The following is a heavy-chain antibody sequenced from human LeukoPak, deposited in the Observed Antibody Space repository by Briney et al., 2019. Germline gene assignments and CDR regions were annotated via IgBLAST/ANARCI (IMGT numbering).Heavy chain of an antibody. J-gene: IGHJ4*02. CDR1: GCTFGDYA. Sequence: GGSLRLSCTASGCTFGDYAMSWVRQAPGKGLEWVGFIRSKAYGGTTEYAASVKGRFTISRDDSKSIAYLQMNRLKTQDTAVYYCTRGAAMVTVCRFDYWGQGTLVTVSS. CDR2: IRSKAYGGTT. CDR3: TRGAAMVTVCRFDY. D-gene: IGHD5-18*01. V-gene: IGHV3-49*04.